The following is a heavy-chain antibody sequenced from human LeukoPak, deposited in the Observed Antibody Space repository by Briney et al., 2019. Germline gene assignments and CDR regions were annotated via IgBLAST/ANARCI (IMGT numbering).Heavy chain of an antibody. CDR3: SRLTWTAVAY. Sequence: TGGSLRLSCVASGFTFSTYWINWVRQAPGKGLEWVASINEGGSEGHYVDSVKGRFTISRDDAKNSGYLRMNSLRAEDTAVYYCSRLTWTAVAYWGQGTLVTVSS. V-gene: IGHV3-7*01. D-gene: IGHD3/OR15-3a*01. J-gene: IGHJ4*02. CDR1: GFTFSTYW. CDR2: INEGGSEG.